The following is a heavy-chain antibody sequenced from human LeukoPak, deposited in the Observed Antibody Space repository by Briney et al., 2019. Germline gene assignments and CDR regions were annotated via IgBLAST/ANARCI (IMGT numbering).Heavy chain of an antibody. J-gene: IGHJ4*02. CDR3: AREVFYGSGGPRLDY. D-gene: IGHD3-10*01. CDR2: ISSSSTTI. CDR1: GFTFSDYS. V-gene: IGHV3-48*01. Sequence: GGSLRLSCAASGFTFSDYSMHWVRQAPGKGLEWVSYISSSSTTIYYAASVKGRFTVSRDNAENSLYLQVNSLRVEDTAVYYCAREVFYGSGGPRLDYWGQGTLVTVSS.